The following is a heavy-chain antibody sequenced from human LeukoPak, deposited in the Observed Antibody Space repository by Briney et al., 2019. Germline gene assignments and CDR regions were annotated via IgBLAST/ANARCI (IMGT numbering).Heavy chain of an antibody. D-gene: IGHD2-2*01. CDR3: ATLDSTKSVF. J-gene: IGHJ1*01. V-gene: IGHV3-7*01. CDR1: EFRFGKDW. CDR2: IKQDGSEE. Sequence: GGSLRLSCVASEFRFGKDWISWVRQAPGKGREWVACIKQDGSEEYYVGSVRDRFTVSVDNGKNSLYLQMNSLRAEDTARYYCATLDSTKSVFWGRGTAVTVSS.